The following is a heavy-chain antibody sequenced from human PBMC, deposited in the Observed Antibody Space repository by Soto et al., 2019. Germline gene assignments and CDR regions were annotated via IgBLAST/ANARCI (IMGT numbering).Heavy chain of an antibody. V-gene: IGHV1-2*02. D-gene: IGHD2-21*02. J-gene: IGHJ4*02. CDR2: MKPSSGAT. Sequence: ASGKGSCKASGYNFFDYYMHWVRQAPGQGLEWMGWMKPSSGATNFAEIFHGRVTMTSDTSISTFYMEIKRLNSDATALYFCAKDRQSGDYRYNFDYWGQATLVTVSS. CDR1: GYNFFDYY. CDR3: AKDRQSGDYRYNFDY.